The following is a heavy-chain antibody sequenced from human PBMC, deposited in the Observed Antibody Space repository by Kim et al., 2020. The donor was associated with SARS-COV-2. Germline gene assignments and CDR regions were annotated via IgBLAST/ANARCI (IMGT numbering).Heavy chain of an antibody. Sequence: SETLSLTCTVSGGSISSGGYYWSWIRQHPGKGLEWIGYIYYSGSTYYNPSLKSRVTISVDTSKNQFSLKLSSVTAADTAVYYCARRAGYCSGGSCYPGWFDPWGQGTLVTVSS. D-gene: IGHD2-15*01. CDR2: IYYSGST. CDR1: GGSISSGGYY. J-gene: IGHJ5*02. V-gene: IGHV4-31*03. CDR3: ARRAGYCSGGSCYPGWFDP.